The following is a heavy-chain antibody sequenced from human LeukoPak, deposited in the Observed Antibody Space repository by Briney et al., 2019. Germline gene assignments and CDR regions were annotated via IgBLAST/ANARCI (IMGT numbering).Heavy chain of an antibody. V-gene: IGHV4-34*01. J-gene: IGHJ5*02. Sequence: PSETLSLSCAVYGGSFSGYYWSWIRQPPGKGLEWIGEINHSGSTNYNPSLKSRVTISVDTSKNQFSLKLSSVTAADTAVYYCARGLGGYSYGRELGFDPWGQGTLVTVSS. CDR3: ARGLGGYSYGRELGFDP. D-gene: IGHD5-18*01. CDR2: INHSGST. CDR1: GGSFSGYY.